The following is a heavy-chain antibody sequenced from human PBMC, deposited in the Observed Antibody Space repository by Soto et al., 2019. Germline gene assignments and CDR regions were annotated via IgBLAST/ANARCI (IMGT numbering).Heavy chain of an antibody. CDR3: ARPPGYISDWYYFDL. J-gene: IGHJ4*02. CDR2: ISPKSGGT. Sequence: GASVKRSSKAPGNTLTGHCINPGGQSPGQGSERMGRISPKSGGTNYAQKFEGRVTMTWDTSLKTAYMELSSLISEDTAVYYCARPPGYISDWYYFDLWGQGTLVTGSS. CDR1: GNTLTGHC. V-gene: IGHV1-2*02. D-gene: IGHD3-9*01.